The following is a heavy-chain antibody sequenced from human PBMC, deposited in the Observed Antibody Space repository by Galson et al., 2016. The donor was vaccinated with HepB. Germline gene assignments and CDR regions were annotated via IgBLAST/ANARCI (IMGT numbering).Heavy chain of an antibody. CDR2: IYHSGST. CDR1: GYSISSGYY. CDR3: TTYLEGHGGTGY. J-gene: IGHJ4*02. Sequence: ETLSLTCTVSGYSISSGYYGGWIRQPPGKGLEWIGNIYHSGSTYYNSSLKSRVTISVDTSKNKFSLRLTSVTAADTAVYYCTTYLEGHGGTGYWGQGTLVTVSS. V-gene: IGHV4-38-2*02. D-gene: IGHD3-16*01.